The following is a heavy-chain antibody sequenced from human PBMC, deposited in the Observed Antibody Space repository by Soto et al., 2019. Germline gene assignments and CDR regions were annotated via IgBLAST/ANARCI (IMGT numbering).Heavy chain of an antibody. D-gene: IGHD6-19*01. CDR3: ARIREWLGWFDP. CDR2: IFSNDEK. J-gene: IGHJ5*02. CDR1: GCSLSNARMG. Sequence: SRPTLVNPTETLALTCTVSGCSLSNARMGVSWIRQPPGKALEWLAHIFSNDEKSYSTSLKSSLTISKDTSKSQVVLTMTNMDPVDTATYYCARIREWLGWFDPWGQGTLVTVSS. V-gene: IGHV2-26*01.